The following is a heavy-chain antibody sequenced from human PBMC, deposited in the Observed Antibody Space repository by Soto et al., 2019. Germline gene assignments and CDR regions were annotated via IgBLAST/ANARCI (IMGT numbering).Heavy chain of an antibody. V-gene: IGHV1-18*01. CDR1: GYTFTSYG. CDR3: ARAKPRILWFGESSHFDY. D-gene: IGHD3-10*01. J-gene: IGHJ4*02. Sequence: ASVKVSCKASGYTFTSYGISWVRQAPGQGLEWMGWISAYNGNTNYAQKLQGRVTMTTDTSTSTAYMELRSLRSDDTAVYYCARAKPRILWFGESSHFDYWGQGTLVTAPQ. CDR2: ISAYNGNT.